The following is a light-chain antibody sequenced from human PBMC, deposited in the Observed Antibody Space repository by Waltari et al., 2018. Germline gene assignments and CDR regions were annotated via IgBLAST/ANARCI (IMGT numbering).Light chain of an antibody. V-gene: IGKV1-5*03. CDR1: QSISNW. CDR3: QQYSNYPYT. Sequence: DIQMTQSPSTLSASVGDTVTITCRASQSISNWLAWYQQKPGKAPKLLIHKASTLESGVPSRFSGSGSGTEFTLTIDSLLPDDFATYYCQQYSNYPYTFGQGTKLEI. CDR2: KAS. J-gene: IGKJ2*01.